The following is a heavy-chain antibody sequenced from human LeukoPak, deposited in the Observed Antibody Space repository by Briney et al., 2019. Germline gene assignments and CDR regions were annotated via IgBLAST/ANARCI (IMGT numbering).Heavy chain of an antibody. CDR2: ISWDGGNT. D-gene: IGHD1-26*01. CDR3: AKGHIVGAITEFDY. J-gene: IGHJ4*02. CDR1: GFTFDDYT. V-gene: IGHV3-43*01. Sequence: GGSLRLSCAASGFTFDDYTMHWVRHTPGKGLEWVSLISWDGGNTYYADSVKGRFTISRDNSKNSLYLQMNSLRTEDTALYYCAKGHIVGAITEFDYWGQGTLVTASS.